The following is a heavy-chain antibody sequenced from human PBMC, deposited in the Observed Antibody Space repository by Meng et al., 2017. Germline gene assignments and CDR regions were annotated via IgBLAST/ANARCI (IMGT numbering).Heavy chain of an antibody. V-gene: IGHV3-30*04. CDR1: GFTFSSYA. D-gene: IGHD6-13*01. CDR3: ARSSEQQLVGGFQH. J-gene: IGHJ1*01. CDR2: ISYDGSNK. Sequence: GGSLRLSCAASGFTFSSYAMHWVRQAPGKGLEWVAVISYDGSNKYYADSVKGRFTISRDNSKNTLYLQMNSLRAEDTAVYYCARSSEQQLVGGFQHWGQGTLVTVSS.